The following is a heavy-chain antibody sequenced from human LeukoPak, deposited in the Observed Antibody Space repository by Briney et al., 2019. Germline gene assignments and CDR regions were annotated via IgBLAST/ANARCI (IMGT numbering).Heavy chain of an antibody. CDR2: ISSSSTI. Sequence: GGSLRLSCAASGFTFSSYSMNWVRQAPGKGLEWVSYISSSSTIYYADSVKGRFTISRDNAENSLYLEMNSLRVEDTAIYYCVRDRGSYRPIDYWGQGTLVTVSS. CDR1: GFTFSSYS. D-gene: IGHD1-26*01. V-gene: IGHV3-48*04. CDR3: VRDRGSYRPIDY. J-gene: IGHJ4*02.